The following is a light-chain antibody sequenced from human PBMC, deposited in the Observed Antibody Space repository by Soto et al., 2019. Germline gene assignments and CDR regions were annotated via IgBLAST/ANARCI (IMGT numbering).Light chain of an antibody. CDR2: KAS. CDR1: QSISSW. Sequence: DIQMTQSPATLSASVGDRVTITCRASQSISSWLAWYQQEPGRAPKLLIYKASSLESGVPSRFSGSGSGTEFTLTISSLQPDDFAVYYCQQYNDWPPLTFGGGTKVDIK. V-gene: IGKV1-5*03. CDR3: QQYNDWPPLT. J-gene: IGKJ4*01.